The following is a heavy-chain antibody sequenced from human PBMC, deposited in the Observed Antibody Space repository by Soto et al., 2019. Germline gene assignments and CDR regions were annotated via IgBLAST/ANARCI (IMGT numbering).Heavy chain of an antibody. CDR1: GFTFSSYA. V-gene: IGHV3-30*09. CDR2: ISYDGSNK. J-gene: IGHJ5*02. Sequence: QVQLVESGGGVVQPGRSLRLSCAASGFTFSSYAMHWVRKATGKGLEWVAVISYDGSNKYYADSVKGRFAISRDNSKNTLYLQMNSLRPEDTGVYYLARALEWFKYRWFHPWGQGVLITVSS. D-gene: IGHD3-3*01. CDR3: ARALEWFKYRWFHP.